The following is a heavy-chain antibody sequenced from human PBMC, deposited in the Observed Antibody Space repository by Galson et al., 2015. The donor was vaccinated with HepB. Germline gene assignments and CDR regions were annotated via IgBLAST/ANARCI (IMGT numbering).Heavy chain of an antibody. D-gene: IGHD3-10*01. J-gene: IGHJ4*02. CDR2: IWYDGSNK. CDR3: ARDRDESSGSYYGDAPPDY. CDR1: GFTFSSYG. V-gene: IGHV3-33*08. Sequence: SLRLSCAASGFTFSSYGMHWVRQAPGKGLEWVAVIWYDGSNKYYADSVKGRFTISRDNSKNTLYLQMNSLRAEDTAVYYCARDRDESSGSYYGDAPPDYWGQGTLVTVSS.